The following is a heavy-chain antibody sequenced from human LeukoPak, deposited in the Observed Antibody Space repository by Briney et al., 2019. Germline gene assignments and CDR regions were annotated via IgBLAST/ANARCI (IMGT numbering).Heavy chain of an antibody. V-gene: IGHV4-59*01. CDR1: GGSISSYY. CDR3: ARETTVVEDYFDY. Sequence: SETLSLTCTVSGGSISSYYWSWIRQPPGKGLECIGYIYYSGSTNYNPSLKSRVTISVDTSKNQFSLKLSSVTAADTAVYYCARETTVVEDYFDYWGQGTLVSVSS. J-gene: IGHJ4*02. D-gene: IGHD4-23*01. CDR2: IYYSGST.